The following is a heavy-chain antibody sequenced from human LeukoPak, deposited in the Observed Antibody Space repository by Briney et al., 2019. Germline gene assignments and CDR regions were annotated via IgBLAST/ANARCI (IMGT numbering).Heavy chain of an antibody. Sequence: SETLSLTSTLSRVSITGYNRRSSPQRPQKGLEWIGYIAYSGSNNYSPRLYREVSISVDTSKNQFSLKLSSVTAADTAVYFCARALTGTTGYFDCWGQGTLVTVSS. D-gene: IGHD1-20*01. CDR1: RVSITGYN. CDR3: ARALTGTTGYFDC. CDR2: IAYSGSN. J-gene: IGHJ4*02. V-gene: IGHV4-59*01.